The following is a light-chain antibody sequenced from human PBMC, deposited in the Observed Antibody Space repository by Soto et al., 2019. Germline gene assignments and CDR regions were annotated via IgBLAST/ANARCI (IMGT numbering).Light chain of an antibody. V-gene: IGKV1-39*01. CDR2: ATS. CDR1: QSIGHF. Sequence: DIQVTQSPSSLSTSIGDKVTITCRASQSIGHFLNWYQQKPGKAPNRIIYATSTLRSRVPSRFTRSGSGTDFTLTITTLQPQDFADYFCQQDYDIPHTFGQGTSLEI. J-gene: IGKJ2*01. CDR3: QQDYDIPHT.